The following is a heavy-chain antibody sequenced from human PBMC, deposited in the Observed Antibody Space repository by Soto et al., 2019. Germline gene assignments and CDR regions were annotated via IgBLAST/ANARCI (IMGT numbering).Heavy chain of an antibody. V-gene: IGHV4-30-4*01. D-gene: IGHD2-21*02. CDR3: ARDRHCDPLDWFDP. CDR1: GGSISSGDYY. J-gene: IGHJ5*02. Sequence: QVQLQESGPGLVKPSQTLSLTCTVSGGSISSGDYYWSWIRQPPGKGLEWIGYIYYSGSTYYNPSPKRRFTISVDTSKNQFSLQLSSVTSPDTAVYYCARDRHCDPLDWFDPWGQGPQVTVSS. CDR2: IYYSGST.